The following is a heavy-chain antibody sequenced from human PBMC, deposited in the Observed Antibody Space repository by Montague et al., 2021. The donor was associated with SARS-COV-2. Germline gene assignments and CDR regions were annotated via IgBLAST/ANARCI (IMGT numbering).Heavy chain of an antibody. J-gene: IGHJ4*02. CDR2: VNPDGTRT. CDR3: ARGAFSNGLDK. D-gene: IGHD6-19*01. Sequence: SLRLSCAASGLTFRNYWMEWVRQGPGKGLVWVSNVNPDGTRTNYXDSAKGRVTISRDNAKNTLYLQIDSLTADDTAVYYCARGAFSNGLDKWGQGTLVTVSS. CDR1: GLTFRNYW. V-gene: IGHV3-74*01.